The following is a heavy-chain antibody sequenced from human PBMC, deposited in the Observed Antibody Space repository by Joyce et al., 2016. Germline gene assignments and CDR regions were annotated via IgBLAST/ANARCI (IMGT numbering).Heavy chain of an antibody. CDR2: VNHRGTT. D-gene: IGHD3-3*01. Sequence: QVQVQQWGAGLLKPSETLSLTCAVYGDSFSTHYWTWVRQSPVTGLEWIGEVNHRGTTNYRPSLKSRVAISVDTSKSQLTLNLTSVTAADTAVYYCARGGHMAIFGTTRHYYDLDVWGQGTTVVVSS. J-gene: IGHJ6*02. CDR3: ARGGHMAIFGTTRHYYDLDV. CDR1: GDSFSTHY. V-gene: IGHV4-34*02.